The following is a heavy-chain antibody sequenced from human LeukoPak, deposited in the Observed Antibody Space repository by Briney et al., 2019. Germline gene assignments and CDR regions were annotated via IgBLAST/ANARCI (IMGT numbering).Heavy chain of an antibody. CDR3: ARDVDYAWGSYRSSLRFYP. CDR1: GYTFSSYG. V-gene: IGHV1-18*01. J-gene: IGHJ5*02. Sequence: GASVKVSCKASGYTFSSYGINWVRQAPGQGLEWMGWISTYNGNTNYAQNLQGRVTMTTDTSTSTAYMELRNLRSDDTAVYYCARDVDYAWGSYRSSLRFYPWDQGTLVTVSS. CDR2: ISTYNGNT. D-gene: IGHD3-16*02.